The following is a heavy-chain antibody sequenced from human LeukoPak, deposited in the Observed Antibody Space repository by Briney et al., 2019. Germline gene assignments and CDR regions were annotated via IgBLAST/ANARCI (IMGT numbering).Heavy chain of an antibody. CDR3: ARVKYGSGSYSPRPHYYFDY. Sequence: GGSLRLSCAASGFTVSSNYMSWVRQAPGKGLEWVSVIYSGGSTYYADSVKGRFTISRDNSKNTLYLQMNSLRAEDTAVYYCARVKYGSGSYSPRPHYYFDYWGQGTLVTVSS. J-gene: IGHJ4*02. CDR2: IYSGGST. V-gene: IGHV3-66*01. D-gene: IGHD3-10*01. CDR1: GFTVSSNY.